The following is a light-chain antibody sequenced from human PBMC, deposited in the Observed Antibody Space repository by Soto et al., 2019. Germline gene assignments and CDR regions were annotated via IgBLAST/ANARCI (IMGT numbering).Light chain of an antibody. CDR3: QHTYNVVQVT. CDR1: QSIDRY. V-gene: IGKV1-39*01. J-gene: IGKJ2*01. Sequence: DIQMTQSPSSLSASVGDRVTITCRTSQSIDRYLNWYQQKPGKAPKLLIYAASNMQSGVPSRFSGIGSGTDFTITISSLQPEASATYNCQHTYNVVQVTLGKGTQLVIK. CDR2: AAS.